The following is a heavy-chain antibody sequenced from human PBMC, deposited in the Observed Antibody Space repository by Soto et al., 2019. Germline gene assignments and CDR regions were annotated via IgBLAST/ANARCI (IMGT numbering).Heavy chain of an antibody. D-gene: IGHD3-22*01. V-gene: IGHV3-21*01. CDR2: ISSSSSYI. Sequence: GVSLRLACAGSGFSLSVYSMDWGRHAPGKGLEWVSSISSSSSYIYYADSVKGRFTISRDNAKNSLYLQMNSLRAEDTAVYYCARSLGYYDSSGSSPPYYSGQGPLVTVSS. J-gene: IGHJ4*02. CDR1: GFSLSVYS. CDR3: ARSLGYYDSSGSSPPYY.